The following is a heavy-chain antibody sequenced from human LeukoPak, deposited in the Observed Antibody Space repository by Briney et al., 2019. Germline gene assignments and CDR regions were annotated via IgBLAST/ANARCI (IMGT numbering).Heavy chain of an antibody. D-gene: IGHD3-22*01. CDR2: INTNTGNP. J-gene: IGHJ6*03. V-gene: IGHV7-4-1*02. Sequence: ASVKVSCKASGYTFTSYAMNWVRQAPGQGLEWMGWINTNTGNPTYAQGFTGRFVFSLDTSVSTAYLQISSLKAEDTAVYYCARIQYYYDSSGYYYYYYYMDVWGKGTTVTVSS. CDR1: GYTFTSYA. CDR3: ARIQYYYDSSGYYYYYYYMDV.